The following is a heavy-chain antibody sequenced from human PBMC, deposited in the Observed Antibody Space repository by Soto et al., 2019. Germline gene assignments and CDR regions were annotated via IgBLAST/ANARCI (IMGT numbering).Heavy chain of an antibody. CDR1: GFTFSNAW. CDR2: IKSKTDGGTT. J-gene: IGHJ4*02. D-gene: IGHD6-13*01. Sequence: PGGSLRLSCAASGFTFSNAWMNWVRQAPGKGLEWVGRIKSKTDGGTTDYAAPVKGRFTISRDDSKNTLYLQMNSLRAEDTAVYYCAKVEQQLVEDYFDYWGQGTLVTVSS. V-gene: IGHV3-15*07. CDR3: AKVEQQLVEDYFDY.